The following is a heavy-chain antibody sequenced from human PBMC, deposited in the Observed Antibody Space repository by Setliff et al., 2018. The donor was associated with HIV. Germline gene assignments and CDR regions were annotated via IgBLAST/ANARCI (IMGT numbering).Heavy chain of an antibody. CDR3: AKGLVIFGALSDWVLDY. Sequence: PGGSLRLSCAASGFSFTNYGMSWVRQAPGKGLEWVASIGGSGAVTYYAASVKGRFTISRDNLKHILYLQMDNLRAEDTAVYYCAKGLVIFGALSDWVLDYWGQGTLVTVSS. CDR2: IGGSGAVT. V-gene: IGHV3-23*01. D-gene: IGHD3-3*02. J-gene: IGHJ4*01. CDR1: GFSFTNYG.